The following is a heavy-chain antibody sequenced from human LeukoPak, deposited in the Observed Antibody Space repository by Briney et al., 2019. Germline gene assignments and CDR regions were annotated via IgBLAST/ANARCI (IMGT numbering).Heavy chain of an antibody. CDR2: ITRSSTYI. Sequence: GGSLRLSCVASGFTFSSYTMTWVRQAPGQGLEWVSSITRSSTYIYYADSVKGRFTISRDNANNSLYLHMNRLRGEDTAVYFCARDQTPIDYWGQGTLVTVSS. CDR3: ARDQTPIDY. V-gene: IGHV3-21*01. J-gene: IGHJ4*02. CDR1: GFTFSSYT.